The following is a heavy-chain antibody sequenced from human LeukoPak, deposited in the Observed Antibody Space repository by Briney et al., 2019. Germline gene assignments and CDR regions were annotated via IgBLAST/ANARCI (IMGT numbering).Heavy chain of an antibody. CDR1: GVTLSSYA. Sequence: GGSLRLSCVASGVTLSSYAMSWVRQAPGEGLEWVSTISGSADNTNYAEAVKGRFTISRDNSKNTMYLQMNSLRAEDTAVYYCAKQGFGCWGQGTLVTVSS. CDR2: ISGSADNT. J-gene: IGHJ4*02. CDR3: AKQGFGC. V-gene: IGHV3-23*01.